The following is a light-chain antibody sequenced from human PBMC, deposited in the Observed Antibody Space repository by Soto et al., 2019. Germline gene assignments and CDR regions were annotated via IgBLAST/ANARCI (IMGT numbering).Light chain of an antibody. Sequence: DIQMTQSPSSLSASVGDRVTITCRASQSISTWLAWYQLKPGKAPKLLIYDASTLEGGVPSRFSGIGSGTEFTLTVSGLQPDDFATHYCQHSWTFGQGTKVDIK. CDR3: QHSWT. J-gene: IGKJ1*01. V-gene: IGKV1-5*01. CDR1: QSISTW. CDR2: DAS.